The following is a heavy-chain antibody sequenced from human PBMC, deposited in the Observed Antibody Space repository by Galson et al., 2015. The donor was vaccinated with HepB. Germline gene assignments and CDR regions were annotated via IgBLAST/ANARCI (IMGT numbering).Heavy chain of an antibody. CDR3: ARDALSYSSSWYSY. J-gene: IGHJ4*02. CDR1: GGTFSSYA. V-gene: IGHV1-69*04. CDR2: IIPILGIA. Sequence: SVKVSCKASGGTFSSYAISWVRQAPGQGLEWMGRIIPILGIANYAQKFQGRVTITADKSTSTAYMELSSLRSEDTAVYYCARDALSYSSSWYSYWGQGTLVTVSS. D-gene: IGHD6-13*01.